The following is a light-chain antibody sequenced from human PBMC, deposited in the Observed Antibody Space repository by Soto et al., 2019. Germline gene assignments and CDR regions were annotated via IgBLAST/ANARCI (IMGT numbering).Light chain of an antibody. J-gene: IGKJ1*01. V-gene: IGKV1-27*01. Sequence: DIQMTQSPSSLSASVGDRVTITCRPSLCIGNALAWYQQKPGTVPKLLIHSASTLQSGVPSRFSGSGSGTDFTLTISSLQPEDVASYYCQKYDSAPTFGPGTKVDIK. CDR1: LCIGNA. CDR2: SAS. CDR3: QKYDSAPT.